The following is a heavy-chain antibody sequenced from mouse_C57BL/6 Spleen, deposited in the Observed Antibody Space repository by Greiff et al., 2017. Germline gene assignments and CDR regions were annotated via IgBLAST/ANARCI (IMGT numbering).Heavy chain of an antibody. V-gene: IGHV1-55*01. CDR2: IYPGSGST. CDR3: ARPYDYDLAWFAY. J-gene: IGHJ3*01. Sequence: QVQLQQPGAELVKPGASVKMSCKASGYTFTSYWITWVKQRPGQGLEWIGDIYPGSGSTNYNEKFKSKATLTVDTSSSTAYMQLSSLTSEDSAVXYCARPYDYDLAWFAYWGQGTLVTVSA. CDR1: GYTFTSYW. D-gene: IGHD2-4*01.